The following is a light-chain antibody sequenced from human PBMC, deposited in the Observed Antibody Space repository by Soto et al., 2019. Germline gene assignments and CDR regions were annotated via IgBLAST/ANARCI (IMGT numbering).Light chain of an antibody. CDR1: SSDVGGYNY. CDR2: EVN. Sequence: QSALTQPPSASGSPGHSVTLSCTGTSSDVGGYNYVSWYQQHPGKAPKLIISEVNKRPSGVPDRFSGSKSGNTASLTVSGLQAEDEAVYYCSSYAGIKHWVFGGGTKLTVL. CDR3: SSYAGIKHWV. J-gene: IGLJ3*02. V-gene: IGLV2-8*01.